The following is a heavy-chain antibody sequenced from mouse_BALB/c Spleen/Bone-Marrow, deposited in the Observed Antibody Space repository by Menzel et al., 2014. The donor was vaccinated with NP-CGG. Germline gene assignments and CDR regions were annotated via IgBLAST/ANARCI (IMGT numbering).Heavy chain of an antibody. J-gene: IGHJ1*01. Sequence: EVQGVESGGGLVQPGGSLKLSCAASGFDCSRFWMSWVRQAPGKGLEWIGEINPDSSTINYTPSLKDKFIISRDNAKNTLYLQMSKVRSEDTALYYCARLNYYGNLFVWGAGTTVTVSS. CDR3: ARLNYYGNLFV. CDR1: GFDCSRFW. V-gene: IGHV4-1*02. CDR2: INPDSSTI. D-gene: IGHD1-1*01.